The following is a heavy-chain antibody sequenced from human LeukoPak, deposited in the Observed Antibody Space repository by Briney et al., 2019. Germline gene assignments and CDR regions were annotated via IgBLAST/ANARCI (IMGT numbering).Heavy chain of an antibody. J-gene: IGHJ6*02. D-gene: IGHD7-27*01. CDR3: ARTGDGYYYYNGMDV. V-gene: IGHV4-38-2*02. CDR2: IYHSGST. CDR1: GYSSSSGYY. Sequence: SETLSLTGTVSGYSSSSGYYWGWIRQPPGKGLEWIESIYHSGSTYYNPSLKSRVTMSVDMSKNQFSLKLSSVTAADTAVYYCARTGDGYYYYNGMDVWGQGTTVTVSS.